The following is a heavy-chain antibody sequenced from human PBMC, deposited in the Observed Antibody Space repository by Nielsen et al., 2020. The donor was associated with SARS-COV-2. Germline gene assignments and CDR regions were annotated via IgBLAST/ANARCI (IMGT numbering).Heavy chain of an antibody. V-gene: IGHV4-59*01. Sequence: SETLSLTCTVSGGSISSYYWSWIRQPPGKGLEWIGYIYYSGSTYYNPSLESRVTISVDTSKNQISLNLRTVTAADTAVYYCARVRGRGADYIVDYWGQGTLVTVSS. CDR2: IYYSGST. J-gene: IGHJ4*02. CDR3: ARVRGRGADYIVDY. D-gene: IGHD4-11*01. CDR1: GGSISSYY.